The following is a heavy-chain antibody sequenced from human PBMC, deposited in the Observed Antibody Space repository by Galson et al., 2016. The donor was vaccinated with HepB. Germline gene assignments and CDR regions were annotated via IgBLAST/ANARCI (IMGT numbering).Heavy chain of an antibody. V-gene: IGHV1-46*03. J-gene: IGHJ4*02. CDR1: GYTFTSYY. D-gene: IGHD3-10*01. Sequence: SCKASGYTFTSYYIQWMRQAPGQGLEWMGIINLSGGSTNYAQNLQGRVTVTRDTSTSTVYMELSSLKSEDTAVYYCARGMVRGVSITFFDYWGQGTLVTVSS. CDR2: INLSGGST. CDR3: ARGMVRGVSITFFDY.